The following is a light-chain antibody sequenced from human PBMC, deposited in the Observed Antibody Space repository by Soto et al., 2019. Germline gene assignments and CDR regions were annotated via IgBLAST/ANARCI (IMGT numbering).Light chain of an antibody. CDR1: QSISSW. V-gene: IGKV1-5*03. Sequence: EIQLTQSPSTLSASVGDRVTITCRASQSISSWLAWYQQKPGKAPKLLIYKASSLESGVPSRFSGSGYGTVFTLTISSLQPDDFATYYCQQYNGWTFGQGTKVDI. J-gene: IGKJ1*01. CDR2: KAS. CDR3: QQYNGWT.